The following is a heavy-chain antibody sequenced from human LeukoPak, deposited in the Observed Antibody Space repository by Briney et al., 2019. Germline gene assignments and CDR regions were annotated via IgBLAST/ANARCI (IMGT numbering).Heavy chain of an antibody. CDR2: INAGNGNT. V-gene: IGHV1-3*01. CDR3: ARDALYEFGEFHFDY. Sequence: ASVKVSCKASGYTFTSYAMHWVRQAPGQRLEWMGWINAGNGNTKYSQKFQGRVTITRGTSASTAYMELSSLRSEDTAVYYCARDALYEFGEFHFDYWGQGTLVTVSS. D-gene: IGHD3-10*01. CDR1: GYTFTSYA. J-gene: IGHJ4*02.